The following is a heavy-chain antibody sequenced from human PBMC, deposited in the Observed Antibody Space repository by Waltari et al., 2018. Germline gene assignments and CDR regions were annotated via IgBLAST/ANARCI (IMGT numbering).Heavy chain of an antibody. V-gene: IGHV4-39*07. D-gene: IGHD2-8*02. J-gene: IGHJ4*02. CDR2: IYYSGNT. CDR3: ARVESDTGLADY. Sequence: QLQLQESGPGLVKPSETLSLTCIVSGDSISSSNYYWGWIRQPPGKGLEWIGIIYYSGNTYYTPSLKSRVTISVDTSKNQFFLHLTSVTAADAAMYYCARVESDTGLADYWGQGTLVTVSS. CDR1: GDSISSSNYY.